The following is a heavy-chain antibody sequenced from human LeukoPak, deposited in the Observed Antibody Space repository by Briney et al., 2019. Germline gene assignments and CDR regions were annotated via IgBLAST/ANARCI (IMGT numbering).Heavy chain of an antibody. CDR1: GFTFSSYS. Sequence: GGSLGLSCGASGFTFSSYSMNGVPQAPGKGLEWVSSISSSSSYIYYADSVKGRFTISRDNAKNSLYLQMNSLRAEDTAVYYCARDKGYCSGGSCYWDYWGQGTLVTVSS. D-gene: IGHD2-15*01. J-gene: IGHJ4*02. CDR2: ISSSSSYI. V-gene: IGHV3-21*01. CDR3: ARDKGYCSGGSCYWDY.